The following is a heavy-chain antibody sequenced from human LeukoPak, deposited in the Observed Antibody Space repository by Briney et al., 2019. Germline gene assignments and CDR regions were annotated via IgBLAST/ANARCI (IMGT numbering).Heavy chain of an antibody. Sequence: PGGSLRLSCAASGFTFSNYNMNWVRQAPGKGLEWVSYITSSSTTIYYADSVKGRFTISRDNAKNSLHLQMSSLRAEDTAVYYCARYYRSGSYGFDYWGQGTLVTVSS. CDR3: ARYYRSGSYGFDY. D-gene: IGHD3-10*01. V-gene: IGHV3-48*01. CDR2: ITSSSTTI. CDR1: GFTFSNYN. J-gene: IGHJ4*02.